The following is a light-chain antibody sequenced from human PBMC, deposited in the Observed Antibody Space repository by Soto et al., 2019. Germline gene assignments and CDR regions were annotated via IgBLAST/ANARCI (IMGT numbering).Light chain of an antibody. Sequence: QSVLTQPASVSGSPGQSITISCSGTSSDVGRYNYVSWYQQHPGTAPKLMIYEVSNRPSGVSNRFSGSKSGDTASLTISGLQAEDEADYYCSSYTGTFTYVFGAGTKVTVL. CDR3: SSYTGTFTYV. V-gene: IGLV2-14*01. CDR2: EVS. CDR1: SSDVGRYNY. J-gene: IGLJ1*01.